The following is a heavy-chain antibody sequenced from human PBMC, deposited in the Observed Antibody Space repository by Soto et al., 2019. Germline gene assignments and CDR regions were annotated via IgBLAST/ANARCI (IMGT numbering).Heavy chain of an antibody. CDR1: GFSFSTYS. CDR3: VRDRDYCFDY. CDR2: ISNDDI. V-gene: IGHV3-48*01. D-gene: IGHD2-15*01. Sequence: EVQLVESGGGLVQPGGSLRLSCEASGFSFSTYSMNWVRQAPGQGLEWVSYISNDDIYYVDSVKGRFTVSRDNAKSSLFLQMNSLRAEDTAVYYCVRDRDYCFDYWGQGTLVTVSS. J-gene: IGHJ4*02.